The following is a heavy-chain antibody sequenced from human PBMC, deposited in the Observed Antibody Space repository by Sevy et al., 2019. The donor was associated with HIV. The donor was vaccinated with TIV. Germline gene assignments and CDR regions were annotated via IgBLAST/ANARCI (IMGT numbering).Heavy chain of an antibody. J-gene: IGHJ4*02. D-gene: IGHD3-22*01. CDR2: FDPEDGKT. Sequence: ASVNVSCKVSGSTLTQLSMHWVRQAPGIGLEWMVTFDPEDGKTLYAQKFQGRVTMTEDTSTHTAYMELSSLTSEDTAIYYCASTRDYYESNDYYFDFWGQGTLVTVSS. V-gene: IGHV1-24*01. CDR1: GSTLTQLS. CDR3: ASTRDYYESNDYYFDF.